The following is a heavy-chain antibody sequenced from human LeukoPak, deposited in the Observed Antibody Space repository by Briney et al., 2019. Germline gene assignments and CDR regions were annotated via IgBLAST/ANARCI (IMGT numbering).Heavy chain of an antibody. V-gene: IGHV1-18*01. J-gene: IGHJ4*02. D-gene: IGHD3-22*01. Sequence: ASVKVSCQASGYTLTSYGTSWVRPAPGQGLEWMGWIRAYNGNTNYAQKLQGRVTMTTDTSTSTAYMELRSLRSDDTAVYYCARGNVDYDSSGYYAYYFDYWGQGTLVTASP. CDR3: ARGNVDYDSSGYYAYYFDY. CDR1: GYTLTSYG. CDR2: IRAYNGNT.